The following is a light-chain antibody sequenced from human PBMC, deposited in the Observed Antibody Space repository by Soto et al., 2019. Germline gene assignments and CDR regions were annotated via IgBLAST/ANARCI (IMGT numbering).Light chain of an antibody. Sequence: LGLTPSHENLSLTHGERATLSCRASQTVSANYLAWYQQKAGQAPRLLIYGASNRATGIPDRFSASGSGTEFTLTIFSLQSEDFALYYCQLRSNWPPTLGLGAKVAIK. V-gene: IGKV3D-20*02. CDR1: QTVSANY. CDR3: QLRSNWPPT. J-gene: IGKJ1*01. CDR2: GAS.